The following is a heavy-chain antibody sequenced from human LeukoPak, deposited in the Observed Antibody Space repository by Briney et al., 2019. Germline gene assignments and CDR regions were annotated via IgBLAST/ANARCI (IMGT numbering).Heavy chain of an antibody. Sequence: SETLSLTCAVYGGSFSGYYWSWIRQPPGKGLEWIGEINRSGSTNYNPSLKSRVTISVDTSKNQFSLKLSSVTAEDTAVYYCARGARYSYGYYYYYYMDVWGKGTTVTVSS. V-gene: IGHV4-34*01. CDR1: GGSFSGYY. D-gene: IGHD5-18*01. CDR2: INRSGST. CDR3: ARGARYSYGYYYYYYMDV. J-gene: IGHJ6*03.